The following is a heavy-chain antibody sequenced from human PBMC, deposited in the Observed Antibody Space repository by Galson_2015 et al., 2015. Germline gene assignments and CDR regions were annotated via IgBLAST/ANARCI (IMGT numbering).Heavy chain of an antibody. J-gene: IGHJ4*02. Sequence: SLRLSCAASGFTFSSYDMNWVRQAPGKGLEWVSYISSSGSTIYYADSVKGRFTISRDNAKNSLYLQMNSLRAEDTAVYYCARGSSGWYYFDYWGQGTLVTVSS. CDR2: ISSSGSTI. CDR3: ARGSSGWYYFDY. CDR1: GFTFSSYD. V-gene: IGHV3-48*03. D-gene: IGHD6-19*01.